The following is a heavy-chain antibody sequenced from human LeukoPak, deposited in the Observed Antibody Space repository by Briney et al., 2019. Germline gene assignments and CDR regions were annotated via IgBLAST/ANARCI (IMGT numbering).Heavy chain of an antibody. J-gene: IGHJ4*02. V-gene: IGHV3-23*01. D-gene: IGHD5-18*01. CDR3: IGGYSYGNHYFDY. CDR2: TSGSGGST. CDR1: GFTFSSYG. Sequence: GGSLRLSCAASGFTFSSYGMSWVRQAPGKGLEWVSATSGSGGSTYYADSVKGRFTISRDNSKNTLYLQMNSLRAEDTAVYYCIGGYSYGNHYFDYWGQGTLVTVSS.